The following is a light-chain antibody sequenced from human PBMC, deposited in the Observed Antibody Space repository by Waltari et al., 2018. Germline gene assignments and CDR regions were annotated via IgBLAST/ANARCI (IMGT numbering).Light chain of an antibody. V-gene: IGLV6-57*04. Sequence: NFLLTQPRSLSESPGKTVVISCTRSSGSIAGNYVQWYQQRPGSAPPPVIYGDDQRPSGVPDRFSGSLDSSTNSASLTISGLKTEDEADYYCQSYTNTNQGVFGGGTKLTVL. J-gene: IGLJ3*02. CDR3: QSYTNTNQGV. CDR1: SGSIAGNY. CDR2: GDD.